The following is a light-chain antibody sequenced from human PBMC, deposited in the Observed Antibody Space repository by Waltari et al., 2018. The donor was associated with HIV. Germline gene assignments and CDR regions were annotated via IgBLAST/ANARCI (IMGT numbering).Light chain of an antibody. J-gene: IGKJ1*01. CDR1: QNIDKY. Sequence: DIQMTQSPSSLSASIGDRVTINCRASQNIDKYLNGYQQKAGKAPKLLSYTTSNLQSGVPPSFSGSGSGTEFTLTISRLQPEDLATYYFQQGYYTPPWTFAPGTKVEVK. CDR3: QQGYYTPPWT. V-gene: IGKV1-39*01. CDR2: TTS.